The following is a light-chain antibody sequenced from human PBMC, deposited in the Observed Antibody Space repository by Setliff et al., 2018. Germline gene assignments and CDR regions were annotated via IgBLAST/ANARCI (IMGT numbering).Light chain of an antibody. CDR2: EVS. CDR1: SSDVGAYNY. J-gene: IGLJ1*01. CDR3: SSYAGSNLYV. Sequence: SGSPGQSVTISCTGTSSDVGAYNYVSWYQQHPGKAPKVMIYEVSKRPSGVPDRFSASKSGNTASLTVSGLQAEDEADYYCSSYAGSNLYVFGTGTKVTVL. V-gene: IGLV2-8*01.